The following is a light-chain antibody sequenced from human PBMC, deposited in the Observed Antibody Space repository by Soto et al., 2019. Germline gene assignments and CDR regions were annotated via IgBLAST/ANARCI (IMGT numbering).Light chain of an antibody. CDR2: SDD. CDR1: SSNIGSNS. CDR3: AVWDETLIEV. J-gene: IGLJ1*01. Sequence: QSALTQPPSASGTPGQTVTISCSGSSSNIGSNSVNWYQQLPGAAPSLLIYSDDQRPSGVPDRLSGSKSGTSASLAISGLKSEDEADYFCAVWDETLIEVFGTGTKVTVL. V-gene: IGLV1-44*01.